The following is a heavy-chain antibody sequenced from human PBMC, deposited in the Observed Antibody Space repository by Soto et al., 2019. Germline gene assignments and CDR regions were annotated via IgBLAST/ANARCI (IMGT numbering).Heavy chain of an antibody. CDR2: ISGGGDTT. J-gene: IGHJ4*02. Sequence: EVQLLESGGGLVQPGGSLRLSCAASGVTFNNYAMTWVRQAPGTGLEWVSAISGGGDTTSYADSVKGRFTVSRDGYKNKMYLQMSSLRAEDTALYYCAKGRGGSGSLTPRVDFWGQGTLVTVSS. D-gene: IGHD3-10*01. CDR3: AKGRGGSGSLTPRVDF. CDR1: GVTFNNYA. V-gene: IGHV3-23*01.